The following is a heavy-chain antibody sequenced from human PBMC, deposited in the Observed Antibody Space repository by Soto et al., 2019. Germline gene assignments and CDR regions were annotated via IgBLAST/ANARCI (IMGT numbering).Heavy chain of an antibody. V-gene: IGHV3-30*18. Sequence: PGGSLRLSCAASRFTFSNYGMHWVRQAPGKGLEWVAFISDDGSNKYYADSMKGRFTMSRDNSKSTLYLQMSSLRVEDTAVYYCTKRRNVLRFLEWSSGMEVWSQGTTVTVSS. CDR1: RFTFSNYG. CDR3: TKRRNVLRFLEWSSGMEV. CDR2: ISDDGSNK. J-gene: IGHJ6*02. D-gene: IGHD3-3*01.